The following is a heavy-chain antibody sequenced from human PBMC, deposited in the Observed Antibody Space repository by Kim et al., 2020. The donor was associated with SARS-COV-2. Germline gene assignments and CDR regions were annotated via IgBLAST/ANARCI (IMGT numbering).Heavy chain of an antibody. D-gene: IGHD1-26*01. V-gene: IGHV4-4*02. CDR3: ARLDYDSGGYYWCYP. J-gene: IGHJ5*02. Sequence: SETLSLTCGVSGGSISSGTWWSWVRQPPGKGLGWIGEISHSGNTYYNPSLRSRVTISVDKSKNQFSLSMNSVTAADTAVYYCARLDYDSGGYYWCYPWGQGTRARVSS. CDR2: ISHSGNT. CDR1: GGSISSGTW.